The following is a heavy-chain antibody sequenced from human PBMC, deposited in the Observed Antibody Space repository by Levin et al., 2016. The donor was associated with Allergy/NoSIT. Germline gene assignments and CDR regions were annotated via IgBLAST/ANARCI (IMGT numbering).Heavy chain of an antibody. Sequence: SETLSLTCTVSGGSISSNNYFWGWIRQPPGKGLEWIGTIYYSGNTYYNPSLKSRVTISIDTSKNQFSLKLSSVTAADTAMYYCANLNDDGDYPDCWGQGTLVTVSS. CDR1: GGSISSNNYF. CDR3: ANLNDDGDYPDC. D-gene: IGHD4-17*01. V-gene: IGHV4-39*01. CDR2: IYYSGNT. J-gene: IGHJ4*02.